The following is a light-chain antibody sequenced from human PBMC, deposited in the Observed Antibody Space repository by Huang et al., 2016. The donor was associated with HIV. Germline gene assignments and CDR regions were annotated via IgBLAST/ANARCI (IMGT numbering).Light chain of an antibody. CDR1: QPLLSTANNKSY. J-gene: IGKJ5*01. Sequence: DIVMTQSPGSLTVSLGERASINCTSSQPLLSTANNKSYLAWYQQKPRQPPKALIYCASTLESGVPVRFSGSGSGTDFTLTISSLQAEDVALYYCQQYYSASITFGQGTRVE. V-gene: IGKV4-1*01. CDR2: CAS. CDR3: QQYYSASIT.